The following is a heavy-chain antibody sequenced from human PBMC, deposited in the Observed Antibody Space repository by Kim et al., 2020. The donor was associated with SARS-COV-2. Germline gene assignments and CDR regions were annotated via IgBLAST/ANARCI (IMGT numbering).Heavy chain of an antibody. Sequence: KSRVTISVDTSKNQFPLKLSSVTAADTAVYYCARDSVYSSSFHNDYGMDVWGQGTTVTVSS. D-gene: IGHD6-13*01. CDR3: ARDSVYSSSFHNDYGMDV. J-gene: IGHJ6*02. V-gene: IGHV4-31*02.